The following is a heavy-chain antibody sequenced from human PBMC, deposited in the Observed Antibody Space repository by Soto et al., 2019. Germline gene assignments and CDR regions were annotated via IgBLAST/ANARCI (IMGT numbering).Heavy chain of an antibody. CDR1: GFTFSSYA. CDR2: ISGSGGST. V-gene: IGHV3-23*01. Sequence: PGGSLRLSCAASGFTFSSYAMSWVRQAPGKGLEWVSAISGSGGSTYYADSVKGRFTISRDNSKNTMYLQMNSMSAEDTAVYYCAKDGVIVVVNDYWGQGTLVTVSS. D-gene: IGHD3-22*01. CDR3: AKDGVIVVVNDY. J-gene: IGHJ4*02.